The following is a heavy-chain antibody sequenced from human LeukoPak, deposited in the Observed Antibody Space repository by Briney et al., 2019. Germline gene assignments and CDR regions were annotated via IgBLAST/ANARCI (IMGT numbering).Heavy chain of an antibody. J-gene: IGHJ4*02. D-gene: IGHD6-19*01. Sequence: PGRSLRLSCAASGFTFSSYAMSWVRQAPGKGLEWVSAISGSGGSTYYADSVKGRFTISRDNAKNSLYLQMNSLRAEDTAVYYCARQWLIRGGGQGTLVTVSS. V-gene: IGHV3-23*01. CDR3: ARQWLIRG. CDR1: GFTFSSYA. CDR2: ISGSGGST.